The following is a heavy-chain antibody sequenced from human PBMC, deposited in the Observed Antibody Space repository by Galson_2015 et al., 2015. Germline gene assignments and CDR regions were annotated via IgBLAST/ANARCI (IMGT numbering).Heavy chain of an antibody. J-gene: IGHJ3*02. CDR1: GFTFSSYA. CDR3: ARDQPIAAAGTNDAFDI. Sequence: SLRLSCAASGFTFSSYAMHWVRQAPGKGLEWVAVISYDGSNKYYADSVKGRFTISRDNSKNTLYLQMNSLRAEDTAVYYCARDQPIAAAGTNDAFDIWGQGTMVTVSS. V-gene: IGHV3-30-3*01. CDR2: ISYDGSNK. D-gene: IGHD6-13*01.